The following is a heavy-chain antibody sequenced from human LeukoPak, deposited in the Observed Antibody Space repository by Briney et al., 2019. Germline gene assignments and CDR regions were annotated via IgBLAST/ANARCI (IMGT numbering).Heavy chain of an antibody. CDR2: ISWDGGST. J-gene: IGHJ4*02. CDR1: GFTFSSYW. V-gene: IGHV3-43D*04. Sequence: GGSLRLSCAASGFTFSSYWVSWVRQAPGKGLEWVSLISWDGGSTYYADSVKGRFTISRDNSKNSLYLQMNSLRAEDTALYYCAKGDFDYWGQGTLVTVSS. CDR3: AKGDFDY.